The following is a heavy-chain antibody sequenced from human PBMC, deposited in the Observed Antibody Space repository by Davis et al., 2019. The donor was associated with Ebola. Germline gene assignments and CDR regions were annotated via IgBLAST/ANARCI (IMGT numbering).Heavy chain of an antibody. J-gene: IGHJ6*03. Sequence: PSETLSLTCTVSGGSISSHYWSWIRQPPGKGLEWIGYIYYSGSTNYNPSLKSRVTISVDTSKNQFSLKLSSVTAADTAVYYCARALWSGYKIYYYMDVWGKGTTVTASS. V-gene: IGHV4-59*11. D-gene: IGHD3-3*01. CDR1: GGSISSHY. CDR3: ARALWSGYKIYYYMDV. CDR2: IYYSGST.